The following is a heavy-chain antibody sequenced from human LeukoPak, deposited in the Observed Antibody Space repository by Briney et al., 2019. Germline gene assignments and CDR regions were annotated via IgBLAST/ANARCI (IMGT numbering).Heavy chain of an antibody. CDR2: IIPIFGTA. J-gene: IGHJ4*02. Sequence: ASVKVSCKASGGTFSSYAISWVRQAPGQGLEWMGGIIPIFGTANYAQKFQGRVTITTDESTSTAYMELSSLRSEDTAVYYCARGSQDSSGYYYVGFDYWGQGALVTVSS. V-gene: IGHV1-69*05. CDR3: ARGSQDSSGYYYVGFDY. CDR1: GGTFSSYA. D-gene: IGHD3-22*01.